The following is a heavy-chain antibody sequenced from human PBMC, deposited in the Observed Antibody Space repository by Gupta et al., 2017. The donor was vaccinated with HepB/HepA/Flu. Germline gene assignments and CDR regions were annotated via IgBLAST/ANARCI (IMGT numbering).Heavy chain of an antibody. D-gene: IGHD6-25*01. Sequence: QVQLQESGPGLVKPSGTLSLTCAVSGGSISSSNWWTWVRQPPGKGLEWSGEINHSGSTTYNPSLKSRVTLSVATSNNQFSLKGTAVTAAYTAVYYCSTSWRLDYWGQG. CDR2: INHSGST. CDR3: STSWRLDY. CDR1: GGSISSSNW. J-gene: IGHJ4*02. V-gene: IGHV4-4*02.